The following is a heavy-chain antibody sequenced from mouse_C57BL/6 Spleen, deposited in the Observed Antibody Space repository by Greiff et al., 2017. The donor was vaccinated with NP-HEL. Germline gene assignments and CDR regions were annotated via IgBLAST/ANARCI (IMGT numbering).Heavy chain of an antibody. V-gene: IGHV1-52*01. D-gene: IGHD1-1*01. J-gene: IGHJ1*03. Sequence: QVQLQQPGAELVRPGSSVKLSCKASGYTFTSYWMHWVKQRPIQGLEWIGNIDPSDSETHYNQKFKDKATLTVDKSSSTAYMQLSSLTSEDSAVYYCARKGNYYGSSYDWYFDVWGTGTTVTVSS. CDR2: IDPSDSET. CDR3: ARKGNYYGSSYDWYFDV. CDR1: GYTFTSYW.